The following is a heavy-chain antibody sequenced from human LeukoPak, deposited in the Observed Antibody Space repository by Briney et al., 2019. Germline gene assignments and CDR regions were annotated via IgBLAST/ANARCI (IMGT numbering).Heavy chain of an antibody. V-gene: IGHV4-38-2*02. CDR2: IYHSGST. CDR3: ARGYDVDIVATSWFDP. J-gene: IGHJ5*02. CDR1: GYSISSGYY. D-gene: IGHD5-12*01. Sequence: SETLSLTCTVSGYSISSGYYWGWMRQPPGKGLEWMGSIYHSGSTYYNPSLKSRLTISVDTSKNQFSLKLSSVSAADTAVYYCARGYDVDIVATSWFDPWGQGTLVTVSS.